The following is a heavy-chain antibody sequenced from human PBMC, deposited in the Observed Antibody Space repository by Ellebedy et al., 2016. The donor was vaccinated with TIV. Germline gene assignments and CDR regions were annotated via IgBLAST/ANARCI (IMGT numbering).Heavy chain of an antibody. CDR1: GGSISSHY. D-gene: IGHD2-2*01. CDR3: ARREKMTSWDEGNWFDP. J-gene: IGHJ5*02. Sequence: MPGGSLRLSCTVSGGSISSHYWNWIRQPPGKGLEWIGYVYYTWSTNYNPSLKSRVTISVDTSTNQFSLRLTSVTAADTAVYYCARREKMTSWDEGNWFDPWGQGTLVTVSS. V-gene: IGHV4-59*08. CDR2: VYYTWST.